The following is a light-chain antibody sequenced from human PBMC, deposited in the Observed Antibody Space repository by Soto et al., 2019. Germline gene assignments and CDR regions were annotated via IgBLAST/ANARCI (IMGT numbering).Light chain of an antibody. V-gene: IGKV3-15*01. Sequence: EIVMTQSPATLSVSPGETATLSCRASQGISRTLAWYQLKSGQAPRLLFYGASTRATGVPARFSGSGSGTEFPPPNRSLQFEDSGLFYFQPLKHWPPPSFGGGNKGGIK. CDR1: QGISRT. J-gene: IGKJ4*01. CDR2: GAS. CDR3: QPLKHWPPPS.